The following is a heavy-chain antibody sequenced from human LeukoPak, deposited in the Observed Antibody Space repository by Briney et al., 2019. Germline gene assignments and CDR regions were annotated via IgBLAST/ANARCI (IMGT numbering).Heavy chain of an antibody. V-gene: IGHV3-21*01. CDR3: ARGRIGLGGAFDI. CDR2: ISSSSSYI. Sequence: GGSLRLSCAASGFTFSSYSMNWVRQAPGKGLEWVSSISSSSSYIYYADSVKGRFTISRDNAKNSLYLQMNSLRAEDTAVYYCARGRIGLGGAFDIWGQGTMVTVSS. CDR1: GFTFSSYS. D-gene: IGHD3-16*01. J-gene: IGHJ3*02.